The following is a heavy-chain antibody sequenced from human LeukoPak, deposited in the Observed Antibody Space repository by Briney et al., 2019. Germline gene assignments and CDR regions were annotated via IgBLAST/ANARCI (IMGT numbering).Heavy chain of an antibody. D-gene: IGHD4-17*01. V-gene: IGHV3-11*01. CDR3: AKDRGDNAARSRFDP. CDR2: ISSSGSTI. J-gene: IGHJ5*02. Sequence: GGSLRLSCAASGFTFSDYYMSWIRQAPGKGLEWVSYISSSGSTIYYADSVKGRFTISRDNAKNSLYPQMNSLRAEDTAVYYCAKDRGDNAARSRFDPWGQGTLVTVSS. CDR1: GFTFSDYY.